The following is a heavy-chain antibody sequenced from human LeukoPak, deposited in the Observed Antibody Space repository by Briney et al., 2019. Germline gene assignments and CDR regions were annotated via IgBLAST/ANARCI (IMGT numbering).Heavy chain of an antibody. CDR1: GFTFSSYA. D-gene: IGHD2-2*01. V-gene: IGHV3-23*01. CDR3: ARDHAYRTDY. J-gene: IGHJ4*02. CDR2: ISGSGGST. Sequence: GGSLRLPCAASGFTFSSYAMSWVRQAPGKGLEWVSAISGSGGSTYYADSVKGRFTISRDNAKNSLYLQMSSLRAEDTAVYYCARDHAYRTDYWGQGTLVTVSS.